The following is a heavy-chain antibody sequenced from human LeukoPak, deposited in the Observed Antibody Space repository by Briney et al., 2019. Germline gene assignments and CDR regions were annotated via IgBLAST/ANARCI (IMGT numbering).Heavy chain of an antibody. Sequence: GGSLRLSCAASGFTFSSYWMSWVRQAPGKGLEWVANIKQDGSEKYYVDSVKGRFTISRHNNKNSLYLQMNNLRAEDTAVYYCARDSMVWGGSGMDVWGKGTTVTVSS. D-gene: IGHD3-10*01. CDR1: GFTFSSYW. J-gene: IGHJ6*04. V-gene: IGHV3-7*03. CDR3: ARDSMVWGGSGMDV. CDR2: IKQDGSEK.